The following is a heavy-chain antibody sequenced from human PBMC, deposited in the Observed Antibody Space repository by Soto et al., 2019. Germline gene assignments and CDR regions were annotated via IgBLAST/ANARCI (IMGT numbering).Heavy chain of an antibody. Sequence: QVQLVQSGAEVKKPGASVKVSCKASGYTFTSYDINWVRQATGQGLEWMGWMNPNSGNTGYAQKFQXRITTTSNTSISTAYMGLRSLRSADTDVYYRAREGGRGMDVWGQGTTVTVSS. D-gene: IGHD3-16*01. V-gene: IGHV1-8*01. CDR2: MNPNSGNT. CDR1: GYTFTSYD. J-gene: IGHJ6*02. CDR3: AREGGRGMDV.